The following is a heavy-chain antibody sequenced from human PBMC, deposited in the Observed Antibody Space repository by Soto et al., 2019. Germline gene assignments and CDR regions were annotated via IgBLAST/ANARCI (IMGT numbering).Heavy chain of an antibody. J-gene: IGHJ5*02. CDR2: IWYDGSNK. CDR3: ARDPPMTTGPLDL. V-gene: IGHV3-33*01. Sequence: GGSLRLSCAASGFTFSSYGMHWVRQAPGKGLEWVAVIWYDGSNKYYADSVKGRFTISRDNSKNTLYLQMNSLRAEDTAVYYGARDPPMTTGPLDLWGQGTLVTVSS. CDR1: GFTFSSYG. D-gene: IGHD4-17*01.